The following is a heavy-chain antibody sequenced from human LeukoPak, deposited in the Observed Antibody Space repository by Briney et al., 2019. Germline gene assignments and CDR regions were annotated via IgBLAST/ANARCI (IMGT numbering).Heavy chain of an antibody. J-gene: IGHJ4*02. CDR2: ISYDGSNK. Sequence: PGGSLRLSCAASGFTFSSYAIHWVRQAPGKGLEWVAVISYDGSNKYYADSVKGRFTVSRDNSKSTLYLQMNSLRGEDTALYYCARDYPPYWGQGTLVTVSA. V-gene: IGHV3-30-3*01. CDR1: GFTFSSYA. CDR3: ARDYPPY.